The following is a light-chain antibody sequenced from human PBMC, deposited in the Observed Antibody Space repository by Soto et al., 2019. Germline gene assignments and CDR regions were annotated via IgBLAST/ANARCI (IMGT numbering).Light chain of an antibody. V-gene: IGKV3-11*01. CDR1: QSVSSY. CDR3: QQRSNWT. J-gene: IGKJ1*01. Sequence: EIVLTQSPATLSLSPGERATLSCRASQSVSSYLACYQQKPGQAPRLLIYDASNRATGIPARFSGSGSGTDFTLTISSLEPEDFAVYYCQQRSNWTFGQGTKVDI. CDR2: DAS.